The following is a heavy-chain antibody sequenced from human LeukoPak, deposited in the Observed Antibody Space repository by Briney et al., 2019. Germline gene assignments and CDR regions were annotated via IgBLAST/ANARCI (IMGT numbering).Heavy chain of an antibody. CDR3: IKDMGFDLLKDTFDL. D-gene: IGHD1-26*01. CDR1: GFSLDDYA. V-gene: IGHV3-9*01. J-gene: IGHJ3*01. CDR2: ISWDGRNM. Sequence: GGSLRLSCAASGFSLDDYAMHWVRQAPGQGLEWVSSISWDGRNMAYAASVKGRFTISRDNAQNSLYLQMYSLKIEDTAFYYCIKDMGFDLLKDTFDLWGQGMLVTVSS.